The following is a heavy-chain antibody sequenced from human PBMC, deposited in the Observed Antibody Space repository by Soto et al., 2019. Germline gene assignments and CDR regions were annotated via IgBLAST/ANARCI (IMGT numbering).Heavy chain of an antibody. Sequence: QEQLVQSGAEVKKPGSSVKVSCKAAGGTFSDFAITWVRQAPGQGLEWMGGVIPSVGTAYYAQKFQGRVTFTADKSTRTAYMELSSLSAEDTAVYYCAREKGSPMIYWYFDLWGRGTLVTVSS. CDR1: GGTFSDFA. J-gene: IGHJ2*01. D-gene: IGHD3-16*01. CDR2: VIPSVGTA. V-gene: IGHV1-69*06. CDR3: AREKGSPMIYWYFDL.